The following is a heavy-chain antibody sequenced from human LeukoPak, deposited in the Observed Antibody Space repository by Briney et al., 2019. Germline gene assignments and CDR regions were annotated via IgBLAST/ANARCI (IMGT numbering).Heavy chain of an antibody. V-gene: IGHV3-21*04. J-gene: IGHJ6*03. CDR3: AKDESSSYYDFWSGYSDYYYYYYMDV. D-gene: IGHD3-3*01. Sequence: GGSLRLSCAASGFTFSSYSMNWVRQAPGKGLEWVSSISSSSSYIYYADSVKGRFTISRDNAKNSLYLQMNSLRAEDTAVYYCAKDESSSYYDFWSGYSDYYYYYYMDVWGKGTTVTVSS. CDR1: GFTFSSYS. CDR2: ISSSSSYI.